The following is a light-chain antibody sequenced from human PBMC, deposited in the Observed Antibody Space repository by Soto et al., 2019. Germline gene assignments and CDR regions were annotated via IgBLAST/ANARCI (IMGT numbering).Light chain of an antibody. J-gene: IGKJ1*01. CDR1: QSLVYSDGNTY. V-gene: IGKV2-30*01. CDR2: KVS. CDR3: QHYVTSLTT. Sequence: DVVMTQSPLSLPVTLGQPASISCRSSQSLVYSDGNTYLNWFHQRPGQSPRRLIYKVSNRDSGVPDRFSGSGSGTDFTLKISRVEAEDVGVYYCQHYVTSLTTFGQGTKVDIK.